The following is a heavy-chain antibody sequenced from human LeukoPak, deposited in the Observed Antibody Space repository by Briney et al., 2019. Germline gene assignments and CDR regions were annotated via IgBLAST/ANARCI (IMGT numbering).Heavy chain of an antibody. CDR3: ARGGGRNTTMVWAFDY. CDR2: FSGSGGST. CDR1: GFTFSSYA. Sequence: PGGSLRLSCAASGFTFSSYAMSWVRQAPGKGLEWVSTFSGSGGSTYHADSVKGRFTISRDNSKNTLFLQMGSLRAEDMAVYYCARGGGRNTTMVWAFDYWGQGTLVTVSS. J-gene: IGHJ4*02. D-gene: IGHD5-18*01. V-gene: IGHV3-23*01.